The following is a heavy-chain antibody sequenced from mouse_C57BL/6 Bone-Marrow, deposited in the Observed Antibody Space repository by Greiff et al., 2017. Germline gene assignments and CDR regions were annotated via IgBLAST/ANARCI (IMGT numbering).Heavy chain of an antibody. V-gene: IGHV1-80*01. J-gene: IGHJ2*01. CDR2: IYPGDGDT. CDR3: ARGGY. Sequence: VHVKQSGAELVKPGASVKISCKASGYVFSSYWMNWVQQRPGKGLEWIGQIYPGDGDTNYNGKFKGKATLTADKSSSTAYMQLSSLTSEYSAVYCCARGGYWGQGTLLTVSA. CDR1: GYVFSSYW.